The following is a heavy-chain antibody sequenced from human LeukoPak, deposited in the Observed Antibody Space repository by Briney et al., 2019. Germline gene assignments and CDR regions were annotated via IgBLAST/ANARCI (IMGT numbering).Heavy chain of an antibody. CDR3: ASGGDDPRPAGY. D-gene: IGHD2-21*02. CDR2: ISSSSSYI. J-gene: IGHJ4*02. CDR1: GFTFSSYS. Sequence: PGGSLRLSCAASGFTFSSYSMNWVRQAPGKGLEWVSSISSSSSYIYYADSVKGRFTIPRDNAKNSLYLQMNSLRAEDTAVYYCASGGDDPRPAGYWGQGTLVTVSS. V-gene: IGHV3-21*01.